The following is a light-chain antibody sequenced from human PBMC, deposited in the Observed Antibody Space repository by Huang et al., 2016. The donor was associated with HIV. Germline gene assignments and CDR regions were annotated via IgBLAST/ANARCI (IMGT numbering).Light chain of an antibody. CDR3: QQYYNTTLS. CDR1: RGSSNS. Sequence: DIQMTQSPSSLSASVGDRVTITCRAIRGSSNSLAWYQQQPGKAPKLLLYAASRLQGGVPSRFSGSGSQTDYTLTSSSLQPEDSATYYCQQYYNTTLSFGGGTKVEIK. J-gene: IGKJ4*01. CDR2: AAS. V-gene: IGKV1-NL1*01.